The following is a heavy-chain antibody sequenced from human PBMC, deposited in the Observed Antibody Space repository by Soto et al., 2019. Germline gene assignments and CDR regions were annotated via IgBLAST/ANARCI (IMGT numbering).Heavy chain of an antibody. V-gene: IGHV1-69*05. CDR3: AQTLGLAVAGPGRFDL. Sequence: QVQLVQSGAEVKKPGSSAKVSCKASGGTFSSYAISWVRQAPGQGLEWMGGIIPIFGTANYAQKFQGRVTITXXEXTXXAYMERSSWRSEDTAVYYCAQTLGLAVAGPGRFDLWGRGTLVTVSS. D-gene: IGHD6-19*01. CDR2: IIPIFGTA. J-gene: IGHJ2*01. CDR1: GGTFSSYA.